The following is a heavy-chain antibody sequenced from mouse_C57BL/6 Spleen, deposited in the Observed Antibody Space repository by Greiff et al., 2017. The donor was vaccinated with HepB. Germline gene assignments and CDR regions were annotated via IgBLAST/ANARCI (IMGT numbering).Heavy chain of an antibody. CDR2: INPNNGGT. V-gene: IGHV1-26*01. CDR3: ARFPDGYYRWFAY. CDR1: GYTFTDYY. J-gene: IGHJ3*01. Sequence: EVQLQQSGPELVKPGASVKISCKASGYTFTDYYMNWVKQSHGKSLEWIGDINPNNGGTSYNQKFKGKATLTVDKSSSTAYMELRSLTSEDSAVYYCARFPDGYYRWFAYWGQGTLVTVSA. D-gene: IGHD2-3*01.